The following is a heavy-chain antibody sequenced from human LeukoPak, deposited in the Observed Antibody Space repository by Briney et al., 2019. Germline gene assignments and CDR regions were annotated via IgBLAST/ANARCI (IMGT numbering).Heavy chain of an antibody. V-gene: IGHV3-49*03. CDR3: SSVRYYGSSGYYYYPGDN. Sequence: GGSLRLSCTGAGFTFGDYAMSWFRQAPGKGLEWVGFIRSKAYGGTTEYAASVKGRFTISRDDSKSIAHLQVNSLKTEDTAVYYCSSVRYYGSSGYYYYPGDNWGQGTQVTVSS. CDR1: GFTFGDYA. J-gene: IGHJ1*01. D-gene: IGHD3-22*01. CDR2: IRSKAYGGTT.